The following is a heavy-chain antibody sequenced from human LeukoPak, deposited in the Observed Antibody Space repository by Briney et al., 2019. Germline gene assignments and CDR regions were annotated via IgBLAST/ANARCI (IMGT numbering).Heavy chain of an antibody. CDR3: AKGPKKVVITPFDY. J-gene: IGHJ4*02. Sequence: GGSLRLSCAASGFTFSNYRMYWVRQAPGKGLEWVSAISGSGGSTYYADSVKGRFTISRDNSKNTLYLQMNSLRAEDTAVYYCAKGPKKVVITPFDYWGQGTLVTVSS. V-gene: IGHV3-23*01. CDR1: GFTFSNYR. D-gene: IGHD3-22*01. CDR2: ISGSGGST.